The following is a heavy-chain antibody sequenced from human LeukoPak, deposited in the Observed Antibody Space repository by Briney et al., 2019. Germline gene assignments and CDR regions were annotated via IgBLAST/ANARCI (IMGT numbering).Heavy chain of an antibody. Sequence: SVKVSCKASGGTFSSYAISWVRQAPGQGLEWMGRIIPILGIANYAQRFQGRVTITADKSTSTAYMELSSLRSEDTAVYYCARLVDGYNPWGQGTLVTVSS. CDR2: IIPILGIA. D-gene: IGHD5-24*01. J-gene: IGHJ5*02. CDR3: ARLVDGYNP. CDR1: GGTFSSYA. V-gene: IGHV1-69*04.